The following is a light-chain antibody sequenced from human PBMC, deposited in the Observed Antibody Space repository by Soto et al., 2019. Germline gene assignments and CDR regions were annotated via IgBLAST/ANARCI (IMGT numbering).Light chain of an antibody. Sequence: DIPMTQSPSTLSGSVGDRVTITFRASQVISDYLAWYQQKPGKAPKLLIYAASTLQSGVPSRFSGSGSGTDFTLTISSLQPEDVATYYCQKYYSGPLFGQGTRLEIK. CDR3: QKYYSGPL. J-gene: IGKJ5*01. CDR2: AAS. V-gene: IGKV1-27*01. CDR1: QVISDY.